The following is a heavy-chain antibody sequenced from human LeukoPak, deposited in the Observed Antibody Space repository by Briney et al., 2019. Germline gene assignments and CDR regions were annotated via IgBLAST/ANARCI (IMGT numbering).Heavy chain of an antibody. CDR1: GFTLGDHW. Sequence: GGSQRLSCAASGFTLGDHWMDWVRQTPGKGLEWVGLIKNKASRYTTQYAPSVRGRFTISRDDSRNSVYLQMNSLRTEDTAVYYCADPTPRGTSDIWGRGTMVTVSS. CDR3: ADPTPRGTSDI. V-gene: IGHV3-72*01. J-gene: IGHJ3*02. D-gene: IGHD4-17*01. CDR2: IKNKASRYTT.